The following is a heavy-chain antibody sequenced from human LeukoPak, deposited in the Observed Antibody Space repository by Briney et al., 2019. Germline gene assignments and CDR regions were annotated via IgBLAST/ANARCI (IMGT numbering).Heavy chain of an antibody. CDR3: ARGRELRSNYYYYYYMDV. V-gene: IGHV1-69*05. CDR1: GGTFSSYA. CDR2: IIPIFGTA. Sequence: WASVKVSCTASGGTFSSYAISWVRQAPGQGLEWMGGIIPIFGTANYAQKFQGRVTITTDESTSTAYMELSSLRSEDTAVYYCARGRELRSNYYYYYYMDVWGKGTTVTVSS. J-gene: IGHJ6*03. D-gene: IGHD1-26*01.